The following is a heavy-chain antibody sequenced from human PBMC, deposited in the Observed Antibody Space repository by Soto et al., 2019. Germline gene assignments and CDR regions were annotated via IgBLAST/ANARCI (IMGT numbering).Heavy chain of an antibody. J-gene: IGHJ5*02. CDR2: ISSSGSII. D-gene: IGHD3-22*01. Sequence: GSLRLSCAASGFTFSSYEMNWVRQAPGKGLQWVSYISSSGSIIYYADSVKGRFTISRDNAKNSLYLQMSSLRAEDTAVYYCARGVLYYYDSSGYPHWFDPWGQGTLVTVSS. V-gene: IGHV3-48*03. CDR1: GFTFSSYE. CDR3: ARGVLYYYDSSGYPHWFDP.